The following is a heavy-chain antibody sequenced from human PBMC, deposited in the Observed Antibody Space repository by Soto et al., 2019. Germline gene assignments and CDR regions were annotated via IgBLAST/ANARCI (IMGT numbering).Heavy chain of an antibody. V-gene: IGHV1-18*04. J-gene: IGHJ6*02. CDR1: GCTFTSYG. CDR2: ISAYNGNT. Sequence: GASVKVSCKASGCTFTSYGISWVRQAPGQGLEWMGWISAYNGNTNYAQKLQGRVTMTTDTSTSTAYMELRSLRSDDTAVYYCARVSGYYYYSGMDVWGQGTTVTVSS. CDR3: ARVSGYYYYSGMDV.